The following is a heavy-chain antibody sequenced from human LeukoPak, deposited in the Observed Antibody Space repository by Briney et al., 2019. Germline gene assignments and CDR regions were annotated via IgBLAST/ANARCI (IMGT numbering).Heavy chain of an antibody. CDR3: ARDRTGAGLDY. Sequence: GGSLRLSCAASGFTFSSSWMSWVRRAPGKGLEWVANIRQDGNEKYFADSVKGRFTISRDNAKNSLFLQINSLRAEDTAVYFCARDRTGAGLDYWGQGTLVTVSS. CDR1: GFTFSSSW. CDR2: IRQDGNEK. V-gene: IGHV3-7*03. J-gene: IGHJ4*02. D-gene: IGHD1-14*01.